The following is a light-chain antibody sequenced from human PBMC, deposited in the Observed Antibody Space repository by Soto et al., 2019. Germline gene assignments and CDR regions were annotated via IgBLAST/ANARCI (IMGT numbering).Light chain of an antibody. CDR2: GVY. CDR1: QSLSSNY. J-gene: IGKJ5*01. V-gene: IGKV3-20*01. Sequence: EIVLTQSPGTLSLSPVERATLSWRASQSLSSNYLAWYQQKPGQAHRLIIYGVYSRATGVPASFSGSGSGTDFTLTIRRMEPEEFAVYYCQTYVSAHITVGQGKRLAI. CDR3: QTYVSAHIT.